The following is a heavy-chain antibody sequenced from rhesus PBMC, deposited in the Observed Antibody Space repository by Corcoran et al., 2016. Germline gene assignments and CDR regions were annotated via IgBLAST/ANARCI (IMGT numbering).Heavy chain of an antibody. CDR1: GFTFSDYY. CDR3: TRGIAADSVLFDY. V-gene: IGHV3S4*01. J-gene: IGHJ4*01. D-gene: IGHD6-19*01. Sequence: EVQLVESGGGLVQPGGSLRLSCAASGFTFSDYYMSWVRQAPGKGLEWVPSIISVRSYKYYPDSVKGRCTIARDNAKNSLSLQMNSLKTEDTAVYYCTRGIAADSVLFDYWGQGVLVTVSS. CDR2: IISVRSYK.